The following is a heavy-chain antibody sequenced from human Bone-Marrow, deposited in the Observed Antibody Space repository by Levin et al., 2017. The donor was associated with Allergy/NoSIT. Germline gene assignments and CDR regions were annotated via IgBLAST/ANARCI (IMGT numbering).Heavy chain of an antibody. CDR3: AKETGYASRRDFDY. Sequence: GESLKISCAASGFTFSSYGFHWVRQAPGKGLEWVAVISYDGSNTYYADSVKGRFTISRDNSKNAVYLQMNSLRTEDTAVYYCAKETGYASRRDFDYWGQGTLVTGSS. V-gene: IGHV3-30*18. CDR1: GFTFSSYG. D-gene: IGHD6-13*01. CDR2: ISYDGSNT. J-gene: IGHJ4*02.